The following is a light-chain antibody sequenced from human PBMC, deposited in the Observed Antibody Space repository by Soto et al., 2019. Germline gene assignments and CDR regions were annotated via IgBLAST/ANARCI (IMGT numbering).Light chain of an antibody. CDR1: SSDVGAYNY. Sequence: QSALTQPASVSGSPRQSITISCTGTSSDVGAYNYVSWYQKHPGKAPKLVIYDVSNRPFGVSHRFSGSKSDNTASLTISGLQAEDEADYYCCSYTRSTTVVFGGGTKLTVL. V-gene: IGLV2-14*01. J-gene: IGLJ2*01. CDR3: CSYTRSTTVV. CDR2: DVS.